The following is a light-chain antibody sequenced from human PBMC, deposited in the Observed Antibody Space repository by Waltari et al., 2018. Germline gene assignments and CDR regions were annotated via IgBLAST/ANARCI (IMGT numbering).Light chain of an antibody. V-gene: IGKV3-11*01. Sequence: EIVLTQSPVTLSLAAGERATLSCRASESVSNYLAWYQQKPGQSPTLLIYDTSKSATGIPGRFSGSGYGTDFTLTINNLEAEDFALYYCQQGVILPLTFGGGTKLEIK. J-gene: IGKJ4*01. CDR3: QQGVILPLT. CDR2: DTS. CDR1: ESVSNY.